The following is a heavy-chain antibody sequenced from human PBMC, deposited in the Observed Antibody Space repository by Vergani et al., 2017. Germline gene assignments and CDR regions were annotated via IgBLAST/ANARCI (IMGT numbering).Heavy chain of an antibody. CDR3: TRRGLREPDY. D-gene: IGHD3-16*01. Sequence: QVQLVESGGGVVQPGRSLRLSCAASGFTFSSYGMHWVRQAPGKGLEWVAVIWYDGSNKYYADSVKGRFTISRDNSKNTLYLQMNSLKTEDTAVYYCTRRGLREPDYWGQGTLVTVSS. V-gene: IGHV3-33*01. J-gene: IGHJ4*02. CDR1: GFTFSSYG. CDR2: IWYDGSNK.